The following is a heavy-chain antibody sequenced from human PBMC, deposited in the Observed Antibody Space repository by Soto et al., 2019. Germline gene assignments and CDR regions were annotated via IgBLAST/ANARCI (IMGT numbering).Heavy chain of an antibody. J-gene: IGHJ4*02. CDR1: GFTFSDYA. Sequence: PGGSLRLSCAASGFTFSDYAMSWVRQAPGKGLEWVSSISSTGRTTYYPDSVKGRFTISRDNSKNTLYLQMSSLRVDDTAVYYCARPPHSSDYQQNFDYWGQGTLVTVSS. CDR2: ISSTGRTT. V-gene: IGHV3-23*01. D-gene: IGHD3-22*01. CDR3: ARPPHSSDYQQNFDY.